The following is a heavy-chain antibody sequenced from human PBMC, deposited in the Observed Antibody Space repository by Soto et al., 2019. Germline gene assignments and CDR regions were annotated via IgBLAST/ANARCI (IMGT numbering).Heavy chain of an antibody. CDR1: GCSFTSYL. V-gene: IGHV5-51*01. CDR3: ASHHGRPGSYFGLDV. D-gene: IGHD1-1*01. J-gene: IGHJ6*02. CDR2: IYPGDSDT. Sequence: PXESLNTSWKCAGCSFTSYLINWVRPMPGKGLEWMGIIYPGDSDTRYSPSFQGQVTISGDKSLDTAYLKWRSLKASDTAMDYCASHHGRPGSYFGLDVWGQGTTVTVSS.